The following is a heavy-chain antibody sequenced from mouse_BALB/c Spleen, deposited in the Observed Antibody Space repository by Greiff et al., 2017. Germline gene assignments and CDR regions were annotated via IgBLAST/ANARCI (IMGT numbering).Heavy chain of an antibody. CDR1: GFTFSSFG. J-gene: IGHJ4*01. V-gene: IGHV5-17*02. CDR3: ARWGTHYYAMDY. CDR2: ISSGSSTI. Sequence: EVHLVESGGGLVQPGGSRKLSCAASGFTFSSFGMHWVRQAPEKGLEWVAYISSGSSTIYYADTVKGRFTISRDNPKNTLFLQMTSLRSEDTAMYYCARWGTHYYAMDYWGQGTSVTVSS. D-gene: IGHD2-14*01.